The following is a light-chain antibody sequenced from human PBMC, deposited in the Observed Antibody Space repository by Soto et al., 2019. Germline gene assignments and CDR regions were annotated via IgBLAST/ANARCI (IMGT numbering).Light chain of an antibody. V-gene: IGLV2-11*01. CDR2: DVT. CDR3: CSYAGAYTVI. J-gene: IGLJ7*01. Sequence: QSALTQPRSVSGSPGQSVTISCTGTSSDVGGYIYVSWYQQHPGKAPKLMIYDVTKRPSGVPDRFSGSKSGNAASLTISGLQAEDEADYYCCSYAGAYTVIFGGGTQLTVI. CDR1: SSDVGGYIY.